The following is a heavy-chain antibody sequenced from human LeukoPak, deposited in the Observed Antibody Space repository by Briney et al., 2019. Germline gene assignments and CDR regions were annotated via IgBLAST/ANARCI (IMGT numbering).Heavy chain of an antibody. CDR3: ARGLYWYYDSSGYYPPDY. CDR2: IYYSGST. D-gene: IGHD3-22*01. Sequence: SETLSLTCTVSGGSISSSSYYWGWIRRPPGKGLEWIGSIYYSGSTYYNPSLKSRVTISVDTSKNQFSLKLSSVTAADTAVYHCARGLYWYYDSSGYYPPDYWGQGTLVTVSS. CDR1: GGSISSSSYY. V-gene: IGHV4-39*07. J-gene: IGHJ4*02.